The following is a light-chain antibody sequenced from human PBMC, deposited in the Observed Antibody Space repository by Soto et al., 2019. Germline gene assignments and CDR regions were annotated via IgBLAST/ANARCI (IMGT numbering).Light chain of an antibody. CDR3: MQALQSPYT. Sequence: DIVMTQSPLSLPVTPGEPASISCRSSQSLLHSNGYNYLDWYLQKPGQSPQLLISLGSNRASGVPARLSGSGSAPDFTLNIARVEAEDFGVYYCMQALQSPYTFGQGTKLEIK. CDR2: LGS. CDR1: QSLLHSNGYNY. J-gene: IGKJ2*01. V-gene: IGKV2-28*01.